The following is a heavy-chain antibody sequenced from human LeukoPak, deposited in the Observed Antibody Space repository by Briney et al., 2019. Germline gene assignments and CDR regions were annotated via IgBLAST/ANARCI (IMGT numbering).Heavy chain of an antibody. CDR2: ISGSGGST. D-gene: IGHD3-9*01. Sequence: PGGSLRLSCAASGFTFSSYAMSWVRQAPGKGLEWVSAISGSGGSTYYADSVKGRFTISRDNSKNTLYLQMNSLRAEDTAVYYCAKGLALRYFDWPLSPDAFDIWGQGTMDTVSS. CDR1: GFTFSSYA. CDR3: AKGLALRYFDWPLSPDAFDI. J-gene: IGHJ3*02. V-gene: IGHV3-23*01.